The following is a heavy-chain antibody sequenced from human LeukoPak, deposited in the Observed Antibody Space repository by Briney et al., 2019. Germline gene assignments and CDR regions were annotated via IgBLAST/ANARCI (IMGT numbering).Heavy chain of an antibody. CDR3: ARAGAVAGTLNAFDI. CDR1: GCTFSSYA. D-gene: IGHD6-19*01. J-gene: IGHJ3*02. V-gene: IGHV1-69*04. CDR2: IIPILGIE. Sequence: SVKVSYKASGCTFSSYAISWVRQAPGQGLEWMGRIIPILGIENYAQKFQGRVTITADKSTSQAYMERSSLRSEDTAVYYCARAGAVAGTLNAFDIWGQGTMVTVSS.